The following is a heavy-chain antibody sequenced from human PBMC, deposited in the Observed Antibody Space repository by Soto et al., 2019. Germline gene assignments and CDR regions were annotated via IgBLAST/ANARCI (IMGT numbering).Heavy chain of an antibody. D-gene: IGHD1-26*01. CDR1: GGTFSSYA. V-gene: IGHV1-69*13. J-gene: IGHJ6*02. CDR2: IIPIFGTA. Sequence: ASVKVSCKASGGTFSSYAISWVRQAPGQGLEWMGGIIPIFGTANYAQKFQGRVTITADESTSTAYMELSSLRSEDTAVYYCARNLVGALYYYYGMDVWGQGTTVTVSS. CDR3: ARNLVGALYYYYGMDV.